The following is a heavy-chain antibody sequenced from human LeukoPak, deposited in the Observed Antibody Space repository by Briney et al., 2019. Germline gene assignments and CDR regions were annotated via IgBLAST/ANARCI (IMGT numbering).Heavy chain of an antibody. CDR3: ARDLGPHYSDAFDI. J-gene: IGHJ3*02. CDR2: IYFTGST. CDR1: GGLLSSSSHY. Sequence: PSQTLSLTCTVSGGLLSSSSHYWGWIRQPPGKGLEWIGIIYFTGSTYYNPSLKSRITMSVDTSKKHFSLKLSSMTAADTAVYYCARDLGPHYSDAFDIWGQGTMVTVSS. V-gene: IGHV4-39*02. D-gene: IGHD3-10*01.